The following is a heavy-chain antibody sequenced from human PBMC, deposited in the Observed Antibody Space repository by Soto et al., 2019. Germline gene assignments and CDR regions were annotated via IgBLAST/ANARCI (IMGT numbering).Heavy chain of an antibody. CDR1: GGTFSSYA. CDR3: ARSQGSSTSLEIYYYYYYGMDV. J-gene: IGHJ6*02. CDR2: IIPISGTA. Sequence: QVQLVQSWAEVKKPGSSVKVSCKASGGTFSSYAISWVRQAPGQGLEWMGGIIPISGTANYAQKFQGRVTITADESTSTAYMELSSLRSEDTAAYYCARSQGSSTSLEIYYYYYYGMDVWGQGTTVTVSS. V-gene: IGHV1-69*01. D-gene: IGHD2-2*01.